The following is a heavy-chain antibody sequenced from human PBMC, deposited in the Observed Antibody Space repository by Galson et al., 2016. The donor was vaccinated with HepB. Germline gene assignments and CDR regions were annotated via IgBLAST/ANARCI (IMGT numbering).Heavy chain of an antibody. V-gene: IGHV3-23*01. Sequence: SLRLSCAASGFTFSRYAMNWVRQAPGKGLEWVSAISGSGGSTDYADSVKGRFTVSRDNSKNTLYLQMNSLRAKDTVVYYCAKDCYDSSGYYYVYAFDIWGQGTMVTVSS. D-gene: IGHD3-22*01. CDR1: GFTFSRYA. CDR2: ISGSGGST. CDR3: AKDCYDSSGYYYVYAFDI. J-gene: IGHJ3*02.